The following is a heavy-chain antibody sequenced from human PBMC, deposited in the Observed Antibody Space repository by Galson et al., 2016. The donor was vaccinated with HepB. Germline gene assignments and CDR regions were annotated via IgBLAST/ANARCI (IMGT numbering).Heavy chain of an antibody. CDR1: GGSISSYY. CDR3: ARVRNYYDSSGYKHYFDY. V-gene: IGHV4-59*01. J-gene: IGHJ4*02. D-gene: IGHD3-22*01. CDR2: IYYSGST. Sequence: TLSLTCTVSGGSISSYYWSWIRQPPGKGLEWIGYIYYSGSTNYNPSLKSRVTISVDTSKNQFSLKLSSVTAADTAVYYCARVRNYYDSSGYKHYFDYWGQGTLVTASS.